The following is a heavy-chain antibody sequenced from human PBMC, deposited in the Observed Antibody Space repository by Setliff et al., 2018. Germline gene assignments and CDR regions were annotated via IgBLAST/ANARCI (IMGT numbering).Heavy chain of an antibody. J-gene: IGHJ3*02. D-gene: IGHD4-17*01. CDR1: GGSISSSSYY. CDR2: INHRGST. V-gene: IGHV4-39*07. Sequence: LSLTCTVSGGSISSSSYYWGWIRQPSGKGLEWVGEINHRGSTNYNPSLKSRVTISLDTSKNQFSLKLTSVTAADTAVYYCVRDVGDGYGVDAYAGGGFDIWGQGTMVT. CDR3: VRDVGDGYGVDAYAGGGFDI.